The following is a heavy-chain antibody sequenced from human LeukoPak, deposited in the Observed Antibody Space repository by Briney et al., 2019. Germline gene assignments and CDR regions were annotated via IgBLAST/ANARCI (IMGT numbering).Heavy chain of an antibody. CDR1: GDSISRYY. D-gene: IGHD6-19*01. CDR3: ARAVAGFFDY. Sequence: SETLSLTCTVSGDSISRYYWSWIRQPAGKGLEWIGRIYNGGIITYNPSLKSRVTISVDTSKNQFSLKLSSVTAADTAVYYCARAVAGFFDYWGQGTLVTVSS. J-gene: IGHJ4*02. CDR2: IYNGGII. V-gene: IGHV4-4*07.